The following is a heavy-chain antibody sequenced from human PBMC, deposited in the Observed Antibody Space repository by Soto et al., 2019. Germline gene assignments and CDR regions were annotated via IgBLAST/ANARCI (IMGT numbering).Heavy chain of an antibody. CDR1: GSIFFGYG. D-gene: IGHD1-7*01. CDR2: IWFDGSNK. Sequence: QEQLVESGGGVVQPGRSLRLSCAASGSIFFGYGMHWVRQAPGKGLEWVAVIWFDGSNKYYADSVKGRFTISRDNSKNMLYLQMDSLRAEDTAVDYCARDGIGGTAVRGFCDYWGQGTLVTVSS. J-gene: IGHJ4*02. V-gene: IGHV3-33*01. CDR3: ARDGIGGTAVRGFCDY.